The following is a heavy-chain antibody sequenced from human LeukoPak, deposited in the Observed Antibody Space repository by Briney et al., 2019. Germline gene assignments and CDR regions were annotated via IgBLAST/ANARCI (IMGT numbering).Heavy chain of an antibody. CDR3: ARDHITMIRGVSYCYYGMDV. J-gene: IGHJ6*02. CDR2: ISDSGGST. CDR1: GFPFSSYA. V-gene: IGHV3-64*04. D-gene: IGHD3-10*01. Sequence: GGSLRLSCSASGFPFSSYAMHWVRQAPGKGLEYVSAISDSGGSTYYADSVKGRFTISRDSSKNTLFLQMISLRAEDTAVYYCARDHITMIRGVSYCYYGMDVWGQGTTVTVSS.